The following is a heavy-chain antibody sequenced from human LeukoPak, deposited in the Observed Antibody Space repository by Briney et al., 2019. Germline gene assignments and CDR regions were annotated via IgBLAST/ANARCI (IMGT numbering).Heavy chain of an antibody. V-gene: IGHV3-7*03. CDR1: GFTFSSYW. J-gene: IGHJ4*02. CDR3: ARGGSYYSVCDY. CDR2: IKQDGSEK. D-gene: IGHD1-26*01. Sequence: GGSLRLSCAASGFTFSSYWMSWVRQAPGKGLEWVANIKQDGSEKYYVDSVKGRFTISRDNSKNTLYLQMNSLRAEDTAVYYCARGGSYYSVCDYWGQGTLVTVSS.